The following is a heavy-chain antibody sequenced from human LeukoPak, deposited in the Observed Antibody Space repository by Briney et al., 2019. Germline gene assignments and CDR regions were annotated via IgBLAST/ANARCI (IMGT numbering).Heavy chain of an antibody. CDR3: AKGRVSWSGSYYWYYGMDV. Sequence: PGGSLRLSCAASGFTFSSYAMNWVRQAPGKGLEWVSVISAGGGSTYYADSVKGRFTISRDNSKNTLYLQMNSLRADDTAVYYCAKGRVSWSGSYYWYYGMDVWGQGTTVTVSS. J-gene: IGHJ6*02. CDR1: GFTFSSYA. CDR2: ISAGGGST. D-gene: IGHD3-3*01. V-gene: IGHV3-23*01.